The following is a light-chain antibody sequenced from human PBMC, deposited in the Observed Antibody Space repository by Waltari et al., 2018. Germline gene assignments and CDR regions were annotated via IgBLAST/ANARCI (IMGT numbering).Light chain of an antibody. CDR2: TAS. CDR3: QQTNSTPWT. Sequence: DIQMTQSPSSLSASVGDRVTITCRASQSISSSLNWYQQKPGTAPKLLIHTASSLQSGVPSRFSGSGSGTDFTVTISSLQPEDFAAYYCQQTNSTPWTFGQGTKVEFK. CDR1: QSISSS. V-gene: IGKV1-39*01. J-gene: IGKJ1*01.